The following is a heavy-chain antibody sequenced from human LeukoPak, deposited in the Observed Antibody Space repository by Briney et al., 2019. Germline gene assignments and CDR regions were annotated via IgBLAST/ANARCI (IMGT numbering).Heavy chain of an antibody. J-gene: IGHJ4*02. V-gene: IGHV3-21*01. CDR2: ISSSSSYI. Sequence: KTGGSLRLSCAASGFTFSSYSMNWVRQAPGKGLEWVSSISSSSSYIYYADSVKGRFTISRDNAKNSLYLQMNSLRAEDTAVYYCARDSGYSYGKPLDYWGQGTLVTVSS. CDR3: ARDSGYSYGKPLDY. D-gene: IGHD5-18*01. CDR1: GFTFSSYS.